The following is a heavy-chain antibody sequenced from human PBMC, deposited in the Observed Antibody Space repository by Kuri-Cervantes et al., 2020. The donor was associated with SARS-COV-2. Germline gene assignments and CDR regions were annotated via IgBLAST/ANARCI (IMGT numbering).Heavy chain of an antibody. CDR1: GYTFTSYG. CDR2: ISAYNGNT. V-gene: IGHV1-18*01. D-gene: IGHD6-13*01. CDR3: ARDGSSWGEFDP. Sequence: ASVKVSCKASGYTFTSYGISWVRQAPGQGLEWMGWISAYNGNTNYAQKLQGRVTMTTDTSTSTAHMELRSLRSDDTAVYYCARDGSSWGEFDPWGQGTLVTLSS. J-gene: IGHJ5*02.